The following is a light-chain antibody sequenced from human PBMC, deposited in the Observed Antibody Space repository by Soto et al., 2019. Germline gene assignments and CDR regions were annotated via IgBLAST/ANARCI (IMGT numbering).Light chain of an antibody. CDR3: QQSYSTPRT. J-gene: IGKJ1*01. V-gene: IGKV1-39*01. CDR2: AAS. Sequence: DIQMTQSPSSLSASVGDRVTITCRASQSISSYLNWYQQKPGKVPKLLIYAASSLQSGVPSRFSGSGSGTDFTLTISRLQPEDFATYYCQQSYSTPRTFGQGTKVEIK. CDR1: QSISSY.